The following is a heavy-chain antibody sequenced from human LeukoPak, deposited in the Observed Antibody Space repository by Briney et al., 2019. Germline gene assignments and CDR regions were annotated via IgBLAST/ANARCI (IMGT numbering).Heavy chain of an antibody. D-gene: IGHD1-26*01. CDR1: GFTFSSYA. CDR3: ARDWVGALDY. CDR2: ISYDGSNK. J-gene: IGHJ4*02. Sequence: PGGSLRLSCAASGFTFSSYAMHWVRQAPGKGLEWVAVISYDGSNKYYADSVKGRFTISRDNSKNTLYLQMNSLRAEDTAVYYCARDWVGALDYWGQGTLVTVSS. V-gene: IGHV3-30-3*01.